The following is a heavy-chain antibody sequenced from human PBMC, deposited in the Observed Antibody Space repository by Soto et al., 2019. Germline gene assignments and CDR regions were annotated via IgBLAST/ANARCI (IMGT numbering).Heavy chain of an antibody. V-gene: IGHV1-69*13. CDR3: ARTASSSSPTYYYYYGMDV. Sequence: SVKVSCKASGGTFSSYAISWVRQAPGQGLEWMGGIIPIFGTANYAQKFQGRVTITADESTSTAHMELSSLRSEDTAVYYCARTASSSSPTYYYYYGMDVWGQGTTVTVSS. CDR2: IIPIFGTA. CDR1: GGTFSSYA. J-gene: IGHJ6*02. D-gene: IGHD6-6*01.